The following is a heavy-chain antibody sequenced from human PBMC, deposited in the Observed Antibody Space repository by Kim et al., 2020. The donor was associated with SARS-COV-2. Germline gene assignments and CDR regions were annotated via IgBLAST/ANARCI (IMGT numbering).Heavy chain of an antibody. CDR1: GFTFSSYA. D-gene: IGHD3-22*01. CDR3: ARDFTMIVVACGGY. CDR2: ISYDGSNK. J-gene: IGHJ4*02. Sequence: GGSLRLSCAASGFTFSSYAMHWVRQAPGKGLEWVAVISYDGSNKYYADSVKGRCTISSDNSKNTLYLQMNSQSAEGTAVYYCARDFTMIVVACGGYWGQGTLVTVSS. V-gene: IGHV3-30*04.